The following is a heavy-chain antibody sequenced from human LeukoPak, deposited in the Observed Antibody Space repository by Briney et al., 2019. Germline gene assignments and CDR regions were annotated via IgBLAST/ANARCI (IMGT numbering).Heavy chain of an antibody. CDR1: GGSISSSSYY. CDR3: ARGIAVAGISDWFDP. J-gene: IGHJ5*02. D-gene: IGHD6-19*01. Sequence: SETLSLTCTVSGGSISSSSYYWGWIRQPPGKGLEWIGSIYYSGSTYYNPTLKSRVTISVDTSKNQFSLKLSSVTAADTAVYYCARGIAVAGISDWFDPWGQGTLVTVSS. CDR2: IYYSGST. V-gene: IGHV4-39*01.